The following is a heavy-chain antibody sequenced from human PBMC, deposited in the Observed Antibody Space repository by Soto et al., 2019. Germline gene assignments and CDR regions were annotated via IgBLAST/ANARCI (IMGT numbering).Heavy chain of an antibody. V-gene: IGHV3-48*02. Sequence: GGSLRLSCAASGFTFSSHSMNWVRQAPGKGLEWVSYISSSSSTIFYADSVKGRFTISRDNAKNSLYLQMNSLRDEDTSVYYCARDNPQWMAVAGIKGYYYYGMDVWGQGTTVTVSS. CDR1: GFTFSSHS. J-gene: IGHJ6*02. CDR2: ISSSSSTI. D-gene: IGHD6-19*01. CDR3: ARDNPQWMAVAGIKGYYYYGMDV.